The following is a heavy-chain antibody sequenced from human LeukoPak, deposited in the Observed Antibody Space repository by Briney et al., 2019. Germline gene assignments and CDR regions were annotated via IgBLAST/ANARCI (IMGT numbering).Heavy chain of an antibody. D-gene: IGHD4-17*01. V-gene: IGHV4-59*01. CDR2: IYYSGST. Sequence: SETLSLTCTVSGGSISRYYLSWIRQPPGKGLEWIGYIYYSGSTNYNPSLKSRVTISVDTSKNQFSLKLSSVTAADTAVYYCARERRDGDSFDYWGQGTLVTVSS. J-gene: IGHJ4*02. CDR3: ARERRDGDSFDY. CDR1: GGSISRYY.